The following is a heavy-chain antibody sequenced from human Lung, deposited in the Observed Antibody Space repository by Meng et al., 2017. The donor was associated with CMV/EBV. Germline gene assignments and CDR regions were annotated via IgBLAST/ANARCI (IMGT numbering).Heavy chain of an antibody. V-gene: IGHV7-4-1*02. D-gene: IGHD2/OR15-2a*01. Sequence: QVQVVQPVSEFKKPGASLNVSCKASGYTFSTYTINWVRQAHGRGLEWMGWISTNTGTPTYTQGFTGRFVFSLDTSVSTAYLQISSLKAEDTAVYYCARGGNFDPWGQGTLVTVSS. CDR1: GYTFSTYT. CDR2: ISTNTGTP. J-gene: IGHJ5*02. CDR3: ARGGNFDP.